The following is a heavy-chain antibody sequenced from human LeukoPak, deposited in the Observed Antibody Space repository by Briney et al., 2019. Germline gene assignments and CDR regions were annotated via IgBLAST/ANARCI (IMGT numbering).Heavy chain of an antibody. CDR1: GFSFSSYA. CDR2: LTVGGDTT. J-gene: IGHJ4*02. V-gene: IGHV3-23*01. Sequence: GGSLRLSCAASGFSFSSYAMTWVRQAPGKGLEWVSTLTVGGDTTYYADSVRGRFVISRDDSKSTLFLQLNSLRDDDTALYYCTKPRGSSGWYSSFDYWGQGTLVTVSS. D-gene: IGHD6-19*01. CDR3: TKPRGSSGWYSSFDY.